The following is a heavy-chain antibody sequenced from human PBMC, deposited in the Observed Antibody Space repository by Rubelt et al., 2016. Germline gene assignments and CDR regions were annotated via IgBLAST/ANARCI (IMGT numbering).Heavy chain of an antibody. D-gene: IGHD6-13*01. J-gene: IGHJ4*02. CDR3: ARSSTCDY. Sequence: EVQLLESGGGLVQPGGSLRLSCVASGFTFSDYTMHWVRLVPGKGLEWVSFFNTNGNTAYYADPGKGRFTISRDNAKNSLCLQINSLRDDDTAVYYCARSSTCDYWGQGTLVTVSS. CDR2: FNTNGNTA. V-gene: IGHV3-48*02. CDR1: GFTFSDYT.